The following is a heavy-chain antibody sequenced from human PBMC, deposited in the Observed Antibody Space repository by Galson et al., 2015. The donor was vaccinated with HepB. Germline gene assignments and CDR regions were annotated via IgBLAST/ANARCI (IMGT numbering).Heavy chain of an antibody. V-gene: IGHV3-43*01. J-gene: IGHJ4*02. D-gene: IGHD6-13*01. CDR1: GFTFDDYT. CDR3: AKVEEGYSSSWYDY. Sequence: SLRLSCAASGFTFDDYTMHWVRQAPGKGLEWVSLISWDGGSTYYADSVKGRFTISRDNSKNSLYLQMNSLRTEDTALYYCAKVEEGYSSSWYDYWGQGTLVTVSS. CDR2: ISWDGGST.